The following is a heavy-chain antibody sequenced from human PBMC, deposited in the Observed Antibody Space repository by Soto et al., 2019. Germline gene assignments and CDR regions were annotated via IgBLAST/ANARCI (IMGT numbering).Heavy chain of an antibody. CDR1: GVSISTSGYS. V-gene: IGHV4-39*01. CDR2: IHYSGGT. CDR3: ARHRYCSGGSCYHLDNWFDP. Sequence: SSETLSLTCTVSGVSISTSGYSWGWIRQPPGKGLEWIGSIHYSGGTYYNPSLKSRVTMSVDTSKNQFSLKLSSVTAADTAVYYCARHRYCSGGSCYHLDNWFDPWGQGSLVTVSS. D-gene: IGHD2-15*01. J-gene: IGHJ5*02.